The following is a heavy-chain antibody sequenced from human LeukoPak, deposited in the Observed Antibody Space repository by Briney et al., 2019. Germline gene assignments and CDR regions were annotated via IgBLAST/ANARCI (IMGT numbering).Heavy chain of an antibody. CDR2: INPNSGGT. J-gene: IGHJ5*02. V-gene: IGHV1-2*02. D-gene: IGHD3-10*01. CDR3: ARRAAHGSGSYYNVVGTWFDP. CDR1: GYTFTGYY. Sequence: ASMKVSCKASGYTFTGYYMHWVRQAPGQGLEWMGWINPNSGGTNYAQKFQGRVTMTRDTSISTADMELSRLRSDDPAVYYCARRAAHGSGSYYNVVGTWFDPWGQGTLVTVSS.